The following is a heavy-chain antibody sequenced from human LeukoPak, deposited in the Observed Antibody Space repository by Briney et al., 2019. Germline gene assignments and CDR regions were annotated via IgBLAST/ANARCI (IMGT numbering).Heavy chain of an antibody. Sequence: GGSLRLSCAASGFTFSSYAMTWVRRAPGKGLEWVGRVKSRTAGETTNYAAPVKGRFTISRDDSKDTLYLQMNSLKAEDTAFYYCTTDLAPPVDGDYWGRWGQGTLVTVSS. V-gene: IGHV3-15*01. J-gene: IGHJ4*02. CDR1: GFTFSSYA. CDR3: TTDLAPPVDGDYWGR. D-gene: IGHD4-17*01. CDR2: VKSRTAGETT.